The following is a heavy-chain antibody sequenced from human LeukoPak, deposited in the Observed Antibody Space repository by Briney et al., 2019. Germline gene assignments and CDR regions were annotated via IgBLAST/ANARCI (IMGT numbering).Heavy chain of an antibody. CDR2: IRNKVNSYTT. J-gene: IGHJ4*02. D-gene: IGHD5-24*01. V-gene: IGHV3-72*01. CDR1: GFTFSDHF. CDR3: ARVNVRDGYNYDS. Sequence: GGSLRLSCVDSGFTFSDHFMDWVRQAPGKGLVWVGRIRNKVNSYTTKYAASVKGRFTISRDDSRSSLYLHMNSLKIEDTAVYYCARVNVRDGYNYDSWGQGTLVTVSS.